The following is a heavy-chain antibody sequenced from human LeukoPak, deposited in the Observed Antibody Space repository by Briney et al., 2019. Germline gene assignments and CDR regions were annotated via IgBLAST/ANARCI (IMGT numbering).Heavy chain of an antibody. V-gene: IGHV3-23*01. CDR1: GFTFNTYA. D-gene: IGHD5-24*01. J-gene: IGHJ4*02. Sequence: GGSLRLSCEASGFTFNTYAMSWVRQAPGKGLQWVARINGGGRGTYYADFIKGRFTISRDNSKNTLFLHLNSLRAEDTATYYCAKGGDGKEVFDYWGQGTPVTVSS. CDR2: INGGGRGT. CDR3: AKGGDGKEVFDY.